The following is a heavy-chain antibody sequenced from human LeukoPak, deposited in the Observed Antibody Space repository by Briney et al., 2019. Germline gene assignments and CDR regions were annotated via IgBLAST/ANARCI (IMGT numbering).Heavy chain of an antibody. V-gene: IGHV4-34*01. CDR3: ARQWLAPYYFDF. CDR1: GGSFSGYY. J-gene: IGHJ4*02. Sequence: PSETLSLTCAVYGGSFSGYYWSWIRQPPGKGLEWIGEINHSGSTNYNPSLKSRVTISVDMSKNQFSLKLSSVTAADTAVYYCARQWLAPYYFDFWGQGTLVTVSS. CDR2: INHSGST. D-gene: IGHD6-19*01.